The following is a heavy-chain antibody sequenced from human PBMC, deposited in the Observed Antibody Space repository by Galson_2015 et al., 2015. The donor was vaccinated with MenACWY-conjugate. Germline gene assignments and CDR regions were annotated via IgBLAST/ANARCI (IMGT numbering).Heavy chain of an antibody. CDR1: GSSISSSSYY. J-gene: IGHJ3*02. V-gene: IGHV4-39*01. CDR3: ARLPSYVYLAFDI. Sequence: SETLSLTCTVSGSSISSSSYYWGWIRQPPGKGLEWIGSIYYSGSTYYNPSLKSRVTISVDTSKNQFSLKLSSVTAADTAVYHCARLPSYVYLAFDIWGQGTMVTVSS. D-gene: IGHD3-16*01. CDR2: IYYSGST.